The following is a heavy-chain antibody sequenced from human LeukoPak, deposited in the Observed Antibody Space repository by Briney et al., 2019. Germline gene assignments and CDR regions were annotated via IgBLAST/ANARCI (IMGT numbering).Heavy chain of an antibody. CDR2: IYYSGST. CDR1: GGSISSGGYY. Sequence: SQTLSLTCTVSGGSISSGGYYWSWIRQHPGKGLEWIGYIYYSGSTYYNPSLKSRVTISVDTSKNQFSLKLSSVTAADTAVYYCAKAAYGDYVNWFDPWGQGILVIVSS. V-gene: IGHV4-31*03. D-gene: IGHD4-17*01. CDR3: AKAAYGDYVNWFDP. J-gene: IGHJ5*02.